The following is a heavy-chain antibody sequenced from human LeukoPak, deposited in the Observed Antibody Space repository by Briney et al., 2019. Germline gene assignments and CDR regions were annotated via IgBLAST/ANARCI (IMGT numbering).Heavy chain of an antibody. CDR2: INPNSGGT. D-gene: IGHD3-22*01. CDR3: ARDSYYYGSSGYNDY. CDR1: GYTFTGYY. Sequence: ASVKVSCKASGYTFTGYYMHWVRQAPGQGLEWMGWINPNSGGTNYAQKFRGRVTMTRDTSISTAYMELSRLRSDDTAVYYCARDSYYYGSSGYNDYWGQGTLVTVSS. J-gene: IGHJ4*02. V-gene: IGHV1-2*02.